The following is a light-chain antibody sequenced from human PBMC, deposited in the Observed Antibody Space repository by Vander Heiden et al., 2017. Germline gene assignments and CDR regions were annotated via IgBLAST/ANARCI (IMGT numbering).Light chain of an antibody. J-gene: IGKJ1*01. CDR2: LGS. CDR1: QSLLHSNGYNY. Sequence: DIVMPQSSLPLPVTRGKPASTSCRSSQSLLHSNGYNYLDWYLQKPGQSPQLLIYLGSKRAYGVPDRFSGSGSGTDFTLKSSRVEAEDVGVYYCKQDLLTGTFGQGTKVEIK. V-gene: IGKV2-28*01. CDR3: KQDLLTGT.